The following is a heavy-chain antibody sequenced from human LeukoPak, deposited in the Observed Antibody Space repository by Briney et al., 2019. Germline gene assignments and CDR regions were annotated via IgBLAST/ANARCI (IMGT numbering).Heavy chain of an antibody. CDR3: ARGVSPHDSSGYSH. D-gene: IGHD3-22*01. CDR2: IYYSGST. CDR1: GGSISSYY. Sequence: KPSETLSLTCTVSGGSISSYYWSWIRQPPGKGLEWIGYIYYSGSTNYNPSLKSRVTISVDTSKNQFSLKLSSVTAADTAVYYCARGVSPHDSSGYSHWGQGTLVTVSS. J-gene: IGHJ4*02. V-gene: IGHV4-59*01.